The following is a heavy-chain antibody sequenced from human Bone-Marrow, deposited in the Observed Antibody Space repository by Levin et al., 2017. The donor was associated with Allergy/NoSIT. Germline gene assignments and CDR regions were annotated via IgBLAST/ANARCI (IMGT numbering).Heavy chain of an antibody. CDR2: IDPSDSYT. V-gene: IGHV5-10-1*01. CDR3: ARHGYRSGWAFDD. Sequence: GGSLRLSCRGSGFSFTSYWISWVRQMPGKGLEWMGRIDPSDSYTDHSPSFQGHVSFSADKSISTAYLQWSSLKASDTAMYYCARHGYRSGWAFDDWGQGTLVTVSS. D-gene: IGHD6-19*01. J-gene: IGHJ4*02. CDR1: GFSFTSYW.